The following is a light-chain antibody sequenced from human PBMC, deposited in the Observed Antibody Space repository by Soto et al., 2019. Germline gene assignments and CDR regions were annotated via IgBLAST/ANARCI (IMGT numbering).Light chain of an antibody. V-gene: IGKV3-15*01. CDR2: GAS. Sequence: EIVLTQSPGTLSLSPGQRATLSCRASQSVSSYLAWYQQKPGQAPRLLIYGASTRATGVPARFSGSGSGTEFTLTISSLQSEDCAVYYCQQYDDWPPMYTVGQGTKVDIK. J-gene: IGKJ2*01. CDR3: QQYDDWPPMYT. CDR1: QSVSSY.